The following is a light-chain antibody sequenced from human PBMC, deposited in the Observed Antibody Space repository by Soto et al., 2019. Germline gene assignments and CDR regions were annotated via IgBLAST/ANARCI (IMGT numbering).Light chain of an antibody. Sequence: QPVLTQSSSASASLGPSVKLTCTLNSGHSNHIIAWHQQQPGKAPRYLMKLESTGSYKKGSGVPDRFSGSSSGADRYLTISNLQFEDEADYYCETWDSNTWVFGGGTKLTVL. CDR3: ETWDSNTWV. CDR1: SGHSNHI. CDR2: LESTGSY. V-gene: IGLV4-60*02. J-gene: IGLJ3*02.